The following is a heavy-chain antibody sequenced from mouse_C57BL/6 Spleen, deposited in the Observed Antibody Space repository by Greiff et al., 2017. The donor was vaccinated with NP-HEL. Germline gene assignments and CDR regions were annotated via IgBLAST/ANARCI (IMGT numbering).Heavy chain of an antibody. V-gene: IGHV1-52*01. CDR3: ARSLQYYGSSHGGY. D-gene: IGHD1-1*01. CDR2: IDPSDSET. J-gene: IGHJ2*01. Sequence: QVQLQQPGAELVRPGSSVKLSCKASGYTFTSYWMHWVKQRPIQGLEWIGNIDPSDSETHYNQKFKDKATLTVDKSSSTAYMQLSSLTSEDSAVYYCARSLQYYGSSHGGYWGQGTTLTVSS. CDR1: GYTFTSYW.